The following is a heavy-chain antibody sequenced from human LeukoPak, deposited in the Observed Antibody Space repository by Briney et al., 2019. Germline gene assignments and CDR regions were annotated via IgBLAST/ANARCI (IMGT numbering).Heavy chain of an antibody. Sequence: ASVKVFCKASGYTFTSYDIRWVRQAPGQGLEEMGWISAYNGNTNYAQKLQGRVTMTTDTSTSTAYMELRSLRSDDTAVYYCARSSGWYFYFDYWGQGTLVTVSS. CDR1: GYTFTSYD. V-gene: IGHV1-18*01. J-gene: IGHJ4*02. D-gene: IGHD6-19*01. CDR2: ISAYNGNT. CDR3: ARSSGWYFYFDY.